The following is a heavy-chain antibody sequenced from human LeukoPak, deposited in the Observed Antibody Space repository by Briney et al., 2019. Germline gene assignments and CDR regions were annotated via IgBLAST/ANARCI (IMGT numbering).Heavy chain of an antibody. J-gene: IGHJ4*02. CDR1: GFTFSSYG. Sequence: QPGGSLRLSCAASGFTFSSYGMHWVRQAPGKGLEWVANIKQDGSEKYYVDSVKGRFTISRDNARKSLYLQMNSLRADDTAVYYCARDIVIRDYYFDYWGQGTLVTVSS. CDR3: ARDIVIRDYYFDY. D-gene: IGHD3-9*01. CDR2: IKQDGSEK. V-gene: IGHV3-7*01.